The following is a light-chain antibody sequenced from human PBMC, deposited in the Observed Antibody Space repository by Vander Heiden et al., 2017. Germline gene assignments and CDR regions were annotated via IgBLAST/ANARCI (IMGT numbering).Light chain of an antibody. CDR3: QQYNNWPLT. Sequence: DIVMTQSPATLSVSPGERATLSCRASQSVSSNLAWYQQKPGQAPRLLIYGASTRATGIPARCSGSGSGTEFTLTISSLQSEDFAVYYCQQYNNWPLTFGGGTKVEMK. V-gene: IGKV3-15*01. CDR1: QSVSSN. CDR2: GAS. J-gene: IGKJ4*01.